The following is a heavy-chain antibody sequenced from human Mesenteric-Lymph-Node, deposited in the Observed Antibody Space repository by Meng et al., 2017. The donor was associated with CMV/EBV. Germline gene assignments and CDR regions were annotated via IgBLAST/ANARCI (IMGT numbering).Heavy chain of an antibody. CDR1: YY. J-gene: IGHJ5*02. V-gene: IGHV4-34*01. Sequence: YYWSWIRQHPGKGLEWIGEINHSGSTNYNPSLKSRVTISVDTSKNQFSLKLSSVTAADTVVYYCARGGLGPAITIFGVVIIGGWFDPWGQGTLVTVSS. D-gene: IGHD3-3*01. CDR2: INHSGST. CDR3: ARGGLGPAITIFGVVIIGGWFDP.